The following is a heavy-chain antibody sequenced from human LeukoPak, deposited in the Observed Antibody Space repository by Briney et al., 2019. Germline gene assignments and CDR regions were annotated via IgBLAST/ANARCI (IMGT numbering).Heavy chain of an antibody. V-gene: IGHV4-61*02. J-gene: IGHJ4*02. Sequence: SETLSLTCTVSGGSISSGSYYWSWIRQPAGKGLEWIVRIYTSGSTNDNPSLKSRVTISVDTSKNQFSLKLSSVTAADTAVYYCASQYSSSHPAPFDYWGQGTLVTVSS. CDR3: ASQYSSSHPAPFDY. CDR1: GGSISSGSYY. CDR2: IYTSGST. D-gene: IGHD6-6*01.